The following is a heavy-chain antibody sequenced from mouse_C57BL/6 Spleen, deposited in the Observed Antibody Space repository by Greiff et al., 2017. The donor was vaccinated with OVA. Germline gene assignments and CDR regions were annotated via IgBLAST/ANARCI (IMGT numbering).Heavy chain of an antibody. CDR2: INPNNGGT. Sequence: EVQLQQSGPELVKPGASVKISCKASGYTFTDYYMNWVKQSHGKSLEWIGDINPNNGGTSYNQKFKGKATLTVDKSSSTAYMELRSLTSEDSAVYYCARSYYYGSPWYFDVWGTGTTVTVSS. D-gene: IGHD1-1*01. CDR3: ARSYYYGSPWYFDV. V-gene: IGHV1-26*01. CDR1: GYTFTDYY. J-gene: IGHJ1*03.